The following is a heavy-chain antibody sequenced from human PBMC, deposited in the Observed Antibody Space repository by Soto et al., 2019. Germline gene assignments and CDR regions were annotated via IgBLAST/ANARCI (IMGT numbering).Heavy chain of an antibody. CDR2: INHSGST. Sequence: SETLSLTCAVYGGSFSGYCWRWIRQSPGKGLEWIGEINHSGSTNYNPSLKSRVTISVDTSKNQFSLKLSSVTAADTAVYYCARGRPVLILFGEKKDFDYWGRGTLVTVS. CDR3: ARGRPVLILFGEKKDFDY. J-gene: IGHJ4*01. V-gene: IGHV4-34*01. D-gene: IGHD3-10*01. CDR1: GGSFSGYC.